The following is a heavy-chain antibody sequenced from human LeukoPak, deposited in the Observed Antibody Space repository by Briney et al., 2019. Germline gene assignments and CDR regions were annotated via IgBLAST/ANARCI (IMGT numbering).Heavy chain of an antibody. V-gene: IGHV3-7*01. J-gene: IGHJ5*01. CDR3: AREEWWFDS. D-gene: IGHD2-8*01. CDR2: IKQDGSEK. CDR1: GFTFNTYW. Sequence: GGSLRLSCAASGFTFNTYWMTWVRQAPGKGLEWVANIKQDGSEKYYVDSLKGRLTISRDNAKNSLYLQMNSLRAEDTAVYYCAREEWWFDSWGQGTLVTVSS.